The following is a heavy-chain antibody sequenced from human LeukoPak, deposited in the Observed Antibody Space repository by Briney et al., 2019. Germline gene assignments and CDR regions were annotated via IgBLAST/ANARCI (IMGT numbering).Heavy chain of an antibody. Sequence: GGSLRLSCAASGFTVSSNYMSWVRQAPGKGLEWVSYISSSGSTIYYADSVKGRFTISRDNAKNSLYLQMNSLRAEDTAVYYCAREHKPYYYYGMDVWGQGTTVTVSS. J-gene: IGHJ6*02. CDR3: AREHKPYYYYGMDV. CDR2: ISSSGSTI. D-gene: IGHD2-21*01. CDR1: GFTVSSNY. V-gene: IGHV3-11*01.